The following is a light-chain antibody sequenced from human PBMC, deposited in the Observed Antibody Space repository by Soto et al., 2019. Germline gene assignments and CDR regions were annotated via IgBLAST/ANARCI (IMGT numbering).Light chain of an antibody. CDR1: SSDIGAYIY. CDR3: SSYAGSNNFV. Sequence: QSALTQPPSASGSLGQSVTISCTGTSSDIGAYIYVSWYQQHPGKAPKLMISEVSRRPSGVPERFSGSKSGNTASLTVSGLQADDEAHYYCSSYAGSNNFVFGTGTKLTVL. J-gene: IGLJ1*01. V-gene: IGLV2-8*01. CDR2: EVS.